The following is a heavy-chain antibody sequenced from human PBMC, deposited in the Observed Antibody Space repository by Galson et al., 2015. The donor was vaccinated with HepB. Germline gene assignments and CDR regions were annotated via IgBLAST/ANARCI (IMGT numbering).Heavy chain of an antibody. Sequence: SLRLSCAASGSIFSSYAMSWVRQAPGKGLEWVSTISVPGTTYYADPVKGRFTISRDSSKNTVYLQMNRLRADDTAVYYCAKGGSSTWFDPWGQGTLVTVSS. CDR2: ISVPGTT. V-gene: IGHV3-23*01. CDR1: GSIFSSYA. CDR3: AKGGSSTWFDP. D-gene: IGHD3-3*02. J-gene: IGHJ5*02.